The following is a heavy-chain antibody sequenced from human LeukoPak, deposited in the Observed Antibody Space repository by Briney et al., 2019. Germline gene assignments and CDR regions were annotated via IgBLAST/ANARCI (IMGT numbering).Heavy chain of an antibody. J-gene: IGHJ4*02. D-gene: IGHD6-13*01. CDR2: IYYSGST. CDR1: GGSISSGGYY. V-gene: IGHV4-31*03. Sequence: SETLSLTCTVSGGSISSGGYYWSWIRQHPGKGLEWIGYIYYSGSTYYNPSLKSRVTISVDTSKNQFSLKLSSVTAADTAVYYCAGGYYRAAAEGFDYWGQGTLVTVSS. CDR3: AGGYYRAAAEGFDY.